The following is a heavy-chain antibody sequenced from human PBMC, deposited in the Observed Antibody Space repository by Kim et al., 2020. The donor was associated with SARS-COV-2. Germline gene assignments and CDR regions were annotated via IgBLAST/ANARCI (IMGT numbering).Heavy chain of an antibody. V-gene: IGHV3-11*01. J-gene: IGHJ4*02. CDR3: VREPNY. CDR2: GSSI. Sequence: GSSIKYADSVNGRFTISRDNAKKSLSLQMNSLTPEDTAVYYCVREPNYWGQGTLVTVSS.